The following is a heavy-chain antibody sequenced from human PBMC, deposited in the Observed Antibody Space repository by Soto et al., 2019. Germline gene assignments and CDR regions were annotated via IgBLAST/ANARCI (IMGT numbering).Heavy chain of an antibody. CDR3: ARGGIVVVRGRNSFDP. CDR1: GGSFSGYY. D-gene: IGHD2-2*01. J-gene: IGHJ5*02. V-gene: IGHV4-34*01. Sequence: QVQLQQWGAGLLKPSETLSLTCAVYGGSFSGYYWSWIRQPPGKGLEWIGEINHSGSTTYNPSLKSRATSAVDTSKNQCSLTLSCVTAADTAVYYRARGGIVVVRGRNSFDPWGQGTLVTVSS. CDR2: INHSGST.